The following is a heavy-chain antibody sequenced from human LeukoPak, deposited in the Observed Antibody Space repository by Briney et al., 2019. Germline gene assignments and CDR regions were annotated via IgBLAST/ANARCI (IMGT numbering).Heavy chain of an antibody. CDR3: ARAGYNWNLNP. D-gene: IGHD1-7*01. J-gene: IGHJ5*02. V-gene: IGHV4-39*07. CDR1: GDSISGSGYY. CDR2: INHSGST. Sequence: SETLSLTCTVSGDSISGSGYYWGWIRQPPGKGLEWVGEINHSGSTNYNPSLKSRVTISVDTSKNQFSLKLSSVTAADTAVYYCARAGYNWNLNPWGQGTLVTVSS.